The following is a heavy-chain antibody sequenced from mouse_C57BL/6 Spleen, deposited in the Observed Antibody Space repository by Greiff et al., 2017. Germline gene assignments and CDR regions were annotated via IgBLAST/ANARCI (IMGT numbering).Heavy chain of an antibody. V-gene: IGHV5-4*01. CDR3: ARDRTTVYAMDY. J-gene: IGHJ4*01. Sequence: EVKLQESGGGLVKPGGSLKLSCAASGFTFSSYAMSWVRQTPDKRLEWVATISDGGSYTYYPDNVKGRFTISRDNAKNNLYLQMSHLKSEDTAMYYCARDRTTVYAMDYWGQGTSVTVSS. D-gene: IGHD1-1*01. CDR1: GFTFSSYA. CDR2: ISDGGSYT.